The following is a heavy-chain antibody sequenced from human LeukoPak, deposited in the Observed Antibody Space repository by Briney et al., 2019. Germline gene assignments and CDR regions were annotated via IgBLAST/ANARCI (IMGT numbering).Heavy chain of an antibody. Sequence: GGSLRLSCAACGFTFSSYWMIWVRQAPGKGLEWVSAISGSGGSTYYADSVKGRFTISRDNSKNTLYLQMNSLRAEDTAVYYCAKDRDWAVYFDYWGQGTLVTVSS. D-gene: IGHD3-9*01. J-gene: IGHJ4*02. CDR2: ISGSGGST. CDR1: GFTFSSYW. CDR3: AKDRDWAVYFDY. V-gene: IGHV3-23*01.